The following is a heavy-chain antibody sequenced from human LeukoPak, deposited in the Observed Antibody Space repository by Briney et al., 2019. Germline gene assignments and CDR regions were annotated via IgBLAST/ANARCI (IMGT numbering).Heavy chain of an antibody. CDR2: IIPIFGTA. J-gene: IGHJ5*02. Sequence: SVKVSCKASGGTFSSYAISWVRQAPGQGLEWMGGIIPIFGTANYAQKFQGRVTITADESTSTAYMELSSLRSEDTAMYYCARELGEGVAGSGRYWFDPWGQGTLVTVSS. CDR3: ARELGEGVAGSGRYWFDP. D-gene: IGHD6-19*01. CDR1: GGTFSSYA. V-gene: IGHV1-69*13.